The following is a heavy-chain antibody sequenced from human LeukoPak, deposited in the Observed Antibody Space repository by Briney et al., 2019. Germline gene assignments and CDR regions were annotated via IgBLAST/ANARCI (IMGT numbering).Heavy chain of an antibody. CDR3: AKIDGHDFWSGYNMDV. Sequence: GGSLRLSCAASGFTFSSYAMSWVRQAPGKGLEWVSAISGSGGSTYYADSVKGRFTISRDNSKNTLYLQMNSLRAEDTAVYYCAKIDGHDFWSGYNMDVWGKGTTVTVSS. V-gene: IGHV3-23*01. CDR2: ISGSGGST. D-gene: IGHD3-3*01. J-gene: IGHJ6*03. CDR1: GFTFSSYA.